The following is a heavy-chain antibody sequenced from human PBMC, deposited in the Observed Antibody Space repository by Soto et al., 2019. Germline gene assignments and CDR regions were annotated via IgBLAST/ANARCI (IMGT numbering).Heavy chain of an antibody. J-gene: IGHJ6*02. D-gene: IGHD2-21*02. CDR1: GLSVSTQY. V-gene: IGHV3-53*01. Sequence: EVQLVESGGGLIQPGGSLRLSCAASGLSVSTQYMSWVRQAPGKGLEWVSVISRGGNTYYADSVKGRFTISRDNSQNMLYLQVNSLRAADTAVYYCATHPPIFYYVVATTSSSGMHVWRQWTTVTVSS. CDR3: ATHPPIFYYVVATTSSSGMHV. CDR2: ISRGGNT.